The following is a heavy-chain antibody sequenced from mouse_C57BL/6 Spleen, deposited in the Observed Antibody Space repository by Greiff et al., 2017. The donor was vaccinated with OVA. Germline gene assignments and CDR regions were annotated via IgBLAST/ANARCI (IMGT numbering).Heavy chain of an antibody. V-gene: IGHV1-82*01. Sequence: QVQLQQSGPELVKPGASVKISCKASGYAFSSSWMNWVKQRPGKGLEWIGRIYPGDGDTNYNGKFKGKATLTADKSSSTAYMQLSSLTSEDSAVYFCAGGYDYDVGYAMDYWGQGTSVTVSS. CDR2: IYPGDGDT. D-gene: IGHD2-4*01. J-gene: IGHJ4*01. CDR3: AGGYDYDVGYAMDY. CDR1: GYAFSSSW.